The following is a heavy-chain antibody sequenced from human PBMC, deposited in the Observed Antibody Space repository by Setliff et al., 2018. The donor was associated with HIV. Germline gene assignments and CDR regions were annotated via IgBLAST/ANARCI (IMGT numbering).Heavy chain of an antibody. CDR3: ARDAERGYSYGYDY. CDR2: IYHGGNT. V-gene: IGHV4-4*02. J-gene: IGHJ4*02. D-gene: IGHD5-18*01. CDR1: GGSISSNSW. Sequence: SETLSLTCDVSGGSISSNSWWTWVRQPPGKGLEWIGQIYHGGNTRYNPSLKSRLTMSIDKSKNQVSLKLSSVTAADTAVYYCARDAERGYSYGYDYWGQGTQVTVSS.